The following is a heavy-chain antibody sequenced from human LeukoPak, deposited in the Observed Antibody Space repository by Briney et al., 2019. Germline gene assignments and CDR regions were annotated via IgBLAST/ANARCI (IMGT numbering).Heavy chain of an antibody. Sequence: GESLKISCKGSGYSFTSYWIAWVRQMPGKGLEWMGIIYPGDSDTRYSPSFQGQVTISADKSISTACLQWSSLKASDTGMYYCARKYNSYFDYWGQGTLVTVSS. CDR1: GYSFTSYW. V-gene: IGHV5-51*01. CDR2: IYPGDSDT. CDR3: ARKYNSYFDY. J-gene: IGHJ4*02. D-gene: IGHD2/OR15-2a*01.